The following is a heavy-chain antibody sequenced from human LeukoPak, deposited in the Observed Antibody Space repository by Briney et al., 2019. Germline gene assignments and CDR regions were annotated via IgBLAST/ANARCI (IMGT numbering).Heavy chain of an antibody. D-gene: IGHD3-10*01. V-gene: IGHV1-18*01. CDR2: IRAYNGNK. CDR3: ARSPITMVRGVINYFDY. CDR1: GYTFTSNG. Sequence: GASEKVSRKGSGYTFTSNGICRGREAPGQGLERVGWIRAYNGNKNYAQKLQGRDTMTTDTATSTAYMELRSLRSDDTAVYYCARSPITMVRGVINYFDYWGQGTLVTVSS. J-gene: IGHJ4*02.